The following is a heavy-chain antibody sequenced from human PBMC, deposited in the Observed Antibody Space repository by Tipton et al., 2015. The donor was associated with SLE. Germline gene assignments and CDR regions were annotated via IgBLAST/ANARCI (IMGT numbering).Heavy chain of an antibody. CDR3: ARDSSSWGFDY. V-gene: IGHV3-48*01. CDR2: ISSSSSTI. D-gene: IGHD6-6*01. CDR1: GFTFSSYS. J-gene: IGHJ4*02. Sequence: SLRLSCAASGFTFSSYSMNWVRQAPGKGLEWVSYISSSSSTIYYADSVKGRFTISSDHAKNSLYLQMNSLRAEDTAVYYCARDSSSWGFDYWGQGTLVTVSS.